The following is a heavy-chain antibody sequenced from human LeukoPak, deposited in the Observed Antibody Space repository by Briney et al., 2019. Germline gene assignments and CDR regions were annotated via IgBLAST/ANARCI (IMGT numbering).Heavy chain of an antibody. V-gene: IGHV3-9*01. Sequence: PGRSLRLSCAASGFTFDDYAMHWVRQAPGKGLEWVSGISWNSGSIGYADSVKGRFTISRDNAKHSLYLQMNTLRAEDTALYYCARDYYGSGKFPYYFDYWGQGTLVTVSS. D-gene: IGHD3-10*01. CDR1: GFTFDDYA. J-gene: IGHJ4*02. CDR3: ARDYYGSGKFPYYFDY. CDR2: ISWNSGSI.